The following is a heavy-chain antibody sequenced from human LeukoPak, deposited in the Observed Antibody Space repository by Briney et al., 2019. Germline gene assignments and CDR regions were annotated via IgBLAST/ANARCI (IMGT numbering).Heavy chain of an antibody. CDR1: GGTFSSYA. D-gene: IGHD4-17*01. CDR2: IIPILGIA. CDR3: ARDPKYGDFYDI. J-gene: IGHJ3*02. V-gene: IGHV1-69*04. Sequence: ASVKVSCKASGGTFSSYAISWVRQAPGQGLEWMGRIIPILGIANYAQKFQGRVTITADKSTSTAYMELSSLRSEDTAVYYCARDPKYGDFYDIWGQGTMVTVSS.